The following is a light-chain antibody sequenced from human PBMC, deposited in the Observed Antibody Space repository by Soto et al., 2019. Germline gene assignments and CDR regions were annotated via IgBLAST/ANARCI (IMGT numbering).Light chain of an antibody. CDR3: AAWDDSLRGYV. J-gene: IGLJ1*01. CDR1: SSNIGSNY. Sequence: QLVLTQPPSASGTPGQRVTISCSGSSSNIGSNYVYWYQQLPGTAPKLLIYSNNQRPSGVPDRFSGSKSGTSASLAISGLRSEDEADYYCAAWDDSLRGYVFGTGTKLTVL. CDR2: SNN. V-gene: IGLV1-47*02.